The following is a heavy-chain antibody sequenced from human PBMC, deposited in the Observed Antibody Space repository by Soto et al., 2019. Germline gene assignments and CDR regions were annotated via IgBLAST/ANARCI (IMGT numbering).Heavy chain of an antibody. D-gene: IGHD5-18*01. Sequence: SETLSLTGTVSVGSISSYYWSWMRQPPGRGLECIGYINYSGSTNYNPSLKSRVTISVDTSKNQFSLKLSSVTAADTAVYYCARGGGYSYGGYYYGMDVWGQGTTVTVSS. CDR1: VGSISSYY. CDR3: ARGGGYSYGGYYYGMDV. J-gene: IGHJ6*02. CDR2: INYSGST. V-gene: IGHV4-59*01.